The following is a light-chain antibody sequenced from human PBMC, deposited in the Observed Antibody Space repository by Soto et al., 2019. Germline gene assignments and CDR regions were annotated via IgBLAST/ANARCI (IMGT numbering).Light chain of an antibody. CDR2: AAS. CDR3: QNYNSVPYT. Sequence: EIRLTQSPSSLSASVGDRVTIACRASDDINNFLAWFQQKPGKVPELLMYAASSLKSGVPSRFSGSGSGTDFNLTIDGLQPEDFATYFCQNYNSVPYTFGQGTKLEIK. CDR1: DDINNF. J-gene: IGKJ2*01. V-gene: IGKV1-27*01.